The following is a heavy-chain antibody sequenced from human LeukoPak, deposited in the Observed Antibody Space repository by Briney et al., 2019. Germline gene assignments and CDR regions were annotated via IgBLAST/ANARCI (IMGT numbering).Heavy chain of an antibody. Sequence: GGSLRLSCAASGFTFSSYSMNWVRQAPGKGLEWVSYISSSSSTIYYADSVKGRFTISRDNAKNSLYLQMNSLRAEDTAVYYCASKATSLGYDFSWGQGALVTVSS. CDR1: GFTFSSYS. D-gene: IGHD3-3*01. CDR3: ASKATSLGYDFS. V-gene: IGHV3-48*01. J-gene: IGHJ5*02. CDR2: ISSSSSTI.